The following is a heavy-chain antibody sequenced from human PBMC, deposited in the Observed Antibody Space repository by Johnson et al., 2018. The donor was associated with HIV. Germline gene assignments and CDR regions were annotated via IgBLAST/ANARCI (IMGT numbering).Heavy chain of an antibody. CDR3: AKEGITMEVDI. CDR2: IWFDGSNE. D-gene: IGHD3-10*01. J-gene: IGHJ3*02. Sequence: QVQLVESGGGVVQPGRSLRLSCAASGFIFNNYGMHWVRQAPGKGLEWVAVIWFDGSNEYYADSVKGRLTISRDNSKNTLYLQMDSLRAEDTAVYYCAKEGITMEVDIWGQGTTVTVSS. CDR1: GFIFNNYG. V-gene: IGHV3-33*06.